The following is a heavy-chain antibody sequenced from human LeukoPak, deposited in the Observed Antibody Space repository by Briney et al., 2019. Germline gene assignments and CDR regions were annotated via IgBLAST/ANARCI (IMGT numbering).Heavy chain of an antibody. CDR3: AREDDYGDYAPEY. J-gene: IGHJ4*02. CDR2: YSGSGGST. Sequence: GGSLRPSCAVSGFTFSIDAMSWVRQAPGEGLEWVSAYSGSGGSTYYADSVKSRFTISRDKSKNPLYLQMSSLRAEDTAVYYCAREDDYGDYAPEYWGQGTLVTVSS. CDR1: GFTFSIDA. D-gene: IGHD4-17*01. V-gene: IGHV3-23*01.